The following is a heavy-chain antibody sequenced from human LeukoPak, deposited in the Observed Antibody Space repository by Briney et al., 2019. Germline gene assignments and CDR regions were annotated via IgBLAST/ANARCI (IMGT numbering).Heavy chain of an antibody. D-gene: IGHD6-13*01. V-gene: IGHV4-34*01. CDR1: GGSFSGYY. CDR3: ARGRGYSTIWGPGNWFDP. J-gene: IGHJ5*02. Sequence: SETLSLTCAVYGGSFSGYYWSWIRQPPGKGLEWIGEINHSGSTNYNPSLKSRVTISVDTSKNQFSLKLSSVTAADTAVYYCARGRGYSTIWGPGNWFDPWGQGTLVTVSS. CDR2: INHSGST.